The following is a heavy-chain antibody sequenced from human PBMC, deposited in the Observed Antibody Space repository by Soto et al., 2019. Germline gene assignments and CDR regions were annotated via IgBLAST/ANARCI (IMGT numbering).Heavy chain of an antibody. V-gene: IGHV1-2*02. Sequence: QVRLVQSGAEVKEPGDSVRVSCEASGYTFTAYHIHWVRQAPGQGLEWMGWINPKFGDTGYAQDFQGRVSMTSDMSILTVYMELSRLTSDDTAIYYCARNMDYYYGRGSGNGHGVWGQGTTVTVFS. CDR2: INPKFGDT. J-gene: IGHJ6*02. CDR3: ARNMDYYYGRGSGNGHGV. D-gene: IGHD3-10*02. CDR1: GYTFTAYH.